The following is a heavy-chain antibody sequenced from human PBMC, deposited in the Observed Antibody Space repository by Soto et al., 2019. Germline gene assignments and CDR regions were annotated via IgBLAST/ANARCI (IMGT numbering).Heavy chain of an antibody. CDR2: ITNHGST. D-gene: IGHD2-15*01. V-gene: IGHV4-30-4*01. CDR3: ASMGTPATGLYYFDY. CDR1: GVSISSGNYY. Sequence: QVQLQESGPGLVKPSQTLSLTCTVSGVSISSGNYYWSWIRQPPGKGLGWIGFITNHGSTYYNLSLKSLVNIAVDTSRTQSALNLSFATAADTAVYYCASMGTPATGLYYFDYWVQGTLVTVST. J-gene: IGHJ4*02.